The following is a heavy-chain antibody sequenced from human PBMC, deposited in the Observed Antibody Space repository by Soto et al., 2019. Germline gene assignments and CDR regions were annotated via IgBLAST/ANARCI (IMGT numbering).Heavy chain of an antibody. Sequence: EVQLVESGGGLVKPGGSPRLSCAASGFTFSSYSMNWVRQAPGKGLEWVSSISSSSFIYYADSVKGRFTISRDNAKNSLYLQMNSLRAEDTAVYYCARYGNYYYYGMDVWGLGTTVTVSS. CDR1: GFTFSSYS. J-gene: IGHJ6*02. V-gene: IGHV3-21*01. CDR3: ARYGNYYYYGMDV. D-gene: IGHD4-17*01. CDR2: ISSSSFI.